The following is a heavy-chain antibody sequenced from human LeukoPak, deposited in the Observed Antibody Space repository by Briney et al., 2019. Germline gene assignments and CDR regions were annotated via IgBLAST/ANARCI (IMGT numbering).Heavy chain of an antibody. V-gene: IGHV4-39*07. Sequence: SETLSLTCTVSGGSISSSSYYWGWIRQPPGKGLEWIGSIYYSGSTNYNPSLKSRVTISVDTSKNQFSLKLSSVTAADTAVYYCARSHDYSASLAFDVWGQGTMVTVSS. CDR2: IYYSGST. D-gene: IGHD4-11*01. CDR3: ARSHDYSASLAFDV. CDR1: GGSISSSSYY. J-gene: IGHJ3*01.